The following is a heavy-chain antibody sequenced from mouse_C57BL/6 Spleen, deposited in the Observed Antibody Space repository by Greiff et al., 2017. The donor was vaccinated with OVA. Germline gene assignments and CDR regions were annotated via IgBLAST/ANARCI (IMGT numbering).Heavy chain of an antibody. Sequence: DVQLVESGGGLVKPGGSLKLSCAASGFTFSSYAMSWVRQTPEKRLEWVATISDGGSYTYYPDNVKGRFTISRDNAKNNLYLQMSHLKSEDTAMYYCARDNGTSWYFDVWGTGTTVTVSS. CDR2: ISDGGSYT. J-gene: IGHJ1*03. V-gene: IGHV5-4*01. CDR3: ARDNGTSWYFDV. D-gene: IGHD2-14*01. CDR1: GFTFSSYA.